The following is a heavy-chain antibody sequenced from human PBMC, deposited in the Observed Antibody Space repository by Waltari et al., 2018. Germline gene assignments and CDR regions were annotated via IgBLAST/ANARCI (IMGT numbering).Heavy chain of an antibody. CDR2: ISSSSSYI. CDR1: GFTFSSYS. Sequence: EVQLVESGGGMVKPGGSLSLSCAASGFTFSSYSMNWVRQAPGKGLEWVSSISSSSSYIYYADSVKGRFTISRDNAKNSLYLQMNSLRAEDTAVYYCARDSVWRGYFDLWGRGTLVTVSS. V-gene: IGHV3-21*01. CDR3: ARDSVWRGYFDL. D-gene: IGHD1-20*01. J-gene: IGHJ2*01.